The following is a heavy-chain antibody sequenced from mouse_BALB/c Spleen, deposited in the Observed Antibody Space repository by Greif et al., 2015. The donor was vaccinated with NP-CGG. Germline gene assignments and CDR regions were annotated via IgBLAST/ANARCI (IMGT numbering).Heavy chain of an antibody. D-gene: IGHD1-1*01. V-gene: IGHV6-6*02. CDR1: GFTFSNYW. Sequence: EVQLQESGGGLVQPGGSMKLSCVASGFTFSNYWMNWVRQSPEKGLEWVAEIRLKSNNYATHYAEPVKGRFTISRDDSKSSVYLQMNNLRAEDTGIYYCTSVVRDFDYWGQGTTLTVSS. CDR3: TSVVRDFDY. J-gene: IGHJ2*01. CDR2: IRLKSNNYAT.